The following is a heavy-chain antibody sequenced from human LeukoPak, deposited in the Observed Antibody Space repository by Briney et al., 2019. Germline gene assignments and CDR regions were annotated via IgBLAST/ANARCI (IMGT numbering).Heavy chain of an antibody. D-gene: IGHD2-15*01. V-gene: IGHV4-39*01. CDR2: IYYSGST. CDR3: ARNRSDCSGGSCSFTGFDY. J-gene: IGHJ4*02. CDR1: GGSIIRTDSY. Sequence: SETLSLTCAVSGGSIIRTDSYWGWIRQSPGKGLEWIGSIYYSGSTHYNPSLKSRLTISVDTSKNEFTLGLRFVTIADTAVYYCARNRSDCSGGSCSFTGFDYWGQGTLVSVSS.